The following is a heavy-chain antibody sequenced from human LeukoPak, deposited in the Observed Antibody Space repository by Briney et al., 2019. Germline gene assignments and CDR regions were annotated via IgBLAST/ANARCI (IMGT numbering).Heavy chain of an antibody. CDR1: GFTVSNDY. CDR2: IYGDGTR. D-gene: IGHD7-27*01. Sequence: GGSLRLSCAASGFTVSNDYLAWVRHTPGRGLEWVSLIYGDGTRFYTDSVMGRFTISRDNFKNTVYLQMTSLRPEDTALYYCARDRAGAQNWAALDPWGQGTQVTVSS. V-gene: IGHV3-66*02. CDR3: ARDRAGAQNWAALDP. J-gene: IGHJ5*02.